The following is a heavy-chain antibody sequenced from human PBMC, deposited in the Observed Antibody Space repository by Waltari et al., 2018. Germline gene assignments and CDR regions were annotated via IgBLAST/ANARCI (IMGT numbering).Heavy chain of an antibody. CDR1: GFTFNSYA. CDR2: LSASGDTI. V-gene: IGHV3-23*04. CDR3: ARVWGSYRSFDY. D-gene: IGHD3-16*02. J-gene: IGHJ4*02. Sequence: EVQLVESGGGLVQPGGSLRLSCAASGFTFNSYAISWVRQAPGKGLEWVSDLSASGDTIYYADSVKGRFTISRDNARNTVYLQMSSLSAEDTAVYYCARVWGSYRSFDYLGQGTLVTVSS.